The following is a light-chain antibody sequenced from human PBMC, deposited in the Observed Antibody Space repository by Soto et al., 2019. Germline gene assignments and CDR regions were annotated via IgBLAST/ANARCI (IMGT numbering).Light chain of an antibody. CDR1: QSISDR. V-gene: IGKV1-5*03. CDR2: KAS. Sequence: DFLMTQSPSTLSASVGDRVTITCRASQSISDRLAWYQQKPGNAPKLLIYKASSLQSGVPSRFSGSGSGPAFTLTILSLQPDDFAMYYCQQYNSYRWTFGQGTKVEIK. CDR3: QQYNSYRWT. J-gene: IGKJ1*01.